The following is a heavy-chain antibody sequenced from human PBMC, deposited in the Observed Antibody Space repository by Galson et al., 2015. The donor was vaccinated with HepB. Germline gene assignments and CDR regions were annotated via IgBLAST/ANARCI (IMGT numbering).Heavy chain of an antibody. D-gene: IGHD6-19*01. Sequence: LRLSCAASGFTFSSHWMSWVREAPGKGPEWVANIKEDGSDKYYVDSVKGRFTISRDNAKDSLYLQMNSLRAEDTAVYYCARWLGTFDIWGQGTMVTVSS. CDR2: IKEDGSDK. CDR3: ARWLGTFDI. J-gene: IGHJ3*02. V-gene: IGHV3-7*03. CDR1: GFTFSSHW.